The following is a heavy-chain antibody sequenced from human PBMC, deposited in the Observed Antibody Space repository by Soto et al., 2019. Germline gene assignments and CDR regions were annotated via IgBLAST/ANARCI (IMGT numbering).Heavy chain of an antibody. Sequence: SETLSLTCTVSGGSVSSGSYYWSWIRQPPGKGLEWIGYIYYSGSTNYNPSLKSRVTISVDTSKNQFSLKLSSVTAADTAVYYCARDAHGSGSYYNTRRFDPWGQGTLVTVSS. J-gene: IGHJ5*02. D-gene: IGHD3-10*01. CDR3: ARDAHGSGSYYNTRRFDP. CDR2: IYYSGST. V-gene: IGHV4-61*01. CDR1: GGSVSSGSYY.